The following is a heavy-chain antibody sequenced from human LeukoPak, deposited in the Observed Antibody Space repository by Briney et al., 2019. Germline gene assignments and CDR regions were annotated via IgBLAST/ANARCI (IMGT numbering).Heavy chain of an antibody. CDR3: AGRSLREAYNRFDH. V-gene: IGHV4-39*01. CDR1: GGSVTTSSYY. D-gene: IGHD3-10*01. CDR2: MSHSGSA. Sequence: YPSETLSLTCTVSGGSVTTSSYYWGWIRQPPGKGLEWIGSMSHSGSAFYNPSLKSRVSISVDTSKNQFSLRVTSVTAADTALYYCAGRSLREAYNRFDHWGQGTLVTVCS. J-gene: IGHJ5*02.